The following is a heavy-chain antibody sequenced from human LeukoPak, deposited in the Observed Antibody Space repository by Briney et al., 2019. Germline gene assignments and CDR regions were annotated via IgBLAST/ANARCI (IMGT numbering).Heavy chain of an antibody. Sequence: GGSLRLSCEASGFTFSDAWMSWVRQAPGRGLEWVGRIQREIDGGTADYAAPVKGRFTISRDDSKNTLYLQMNSLKIEDTAVYYCATELLSHFDYWSQGTLVTVSS. J-gene: IGHJ4*02. V-gene: IGHV3-15*01. CDR1: GFTFSDAW. CDR2: IQREIDGGTA. CDR3: ATELLSHFDY. D-gene: IGHD2-21*02.